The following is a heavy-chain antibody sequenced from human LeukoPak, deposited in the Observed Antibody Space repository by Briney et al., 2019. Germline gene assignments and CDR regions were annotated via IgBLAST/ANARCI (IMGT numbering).Heavy chain of an antibody. CDR1: GYTFTGYY. J-gene: IGHJ3*02. CDR3: ARVPLLRFLEWLLKGEAFDI. CDR2: INPNSGGT. D-gene: IGHD3-3*01. V-gene: IGHV1-2*02. Sequence: ASVKVSCKASGYTFTGYYMHWVRQAPGQGLEWMGWINPNSGGTNYAQKFQGRVTMTRDTSISTAYMELSRLRSDDTAVYYCARVPLLRFLEWLLKGEAFDIWGQGTMVTVSS.